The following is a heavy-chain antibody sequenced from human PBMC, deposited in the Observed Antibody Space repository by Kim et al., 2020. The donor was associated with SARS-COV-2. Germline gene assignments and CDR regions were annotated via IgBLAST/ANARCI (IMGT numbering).Heavy chain of an antibody. V-gene: IGHV1-24*01. CDR1: GYTLTELS. CDR2: FDPEDGET. J-gene: IGHJ5*02. D-gene: IGHD6-19*01. CDR3: ATAPGIAVAGWFDP. Sequence: ASVKVSCKVSGYTLTELSMHWVRQAPGKGLEWMGGFDPEDGETIYAQKFQGIVTMTEDTSTDTAYMELSSLRSEDTAVYYCATAPGIAVAGWFDPWGQGTLVTVSS.